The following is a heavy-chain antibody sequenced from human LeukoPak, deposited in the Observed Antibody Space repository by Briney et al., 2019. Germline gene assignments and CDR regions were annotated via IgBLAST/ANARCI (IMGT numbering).Heavy chain of an antibody. Sequence: ASVKVSCKASGYTFTGYYMHWVRQAPGQGLEWMGWINPNSGGTNYAQKVQGRVTMTRDTSISTAYMELSRLRSDDTAVYYCARVGKTYYYDSSGYYYHYWGQGTLVTVSS. CDR3: ARVGKTYYYDSSGYYYHY. CDR1: GYTFTGYY. V-gene: IGHV1-2*02. CDR2: INPNSGGT. J-gene: IGHJ4*02. D-gene: IGHD3-22*01.